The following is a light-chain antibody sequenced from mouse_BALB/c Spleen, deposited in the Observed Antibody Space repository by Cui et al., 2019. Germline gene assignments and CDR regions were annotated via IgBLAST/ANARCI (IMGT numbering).Light chain of an antibody. CDR1: SSVSY. CDR2: LTS. Sequence: QLVLTQSPALMSASPGEKVTMTCSASSSVSYMYWYQQKPRSSPKPWIYLTSNLASGVPARFSGSGSGTFYSLTISSMEAEDAATYYCQQWSSNPPITFGAGTKLELK. CDR3: QQWSSNPPIT. J-gene: IGKJ5*01. V-gene: IGKV4-68*01.